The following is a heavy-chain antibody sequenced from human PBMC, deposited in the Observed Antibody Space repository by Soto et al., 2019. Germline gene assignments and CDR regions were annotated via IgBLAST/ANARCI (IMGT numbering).Heavy chain of an antibody. CDR2: VNPSGGHT. J-gene: IGHJ4*02. Sequence: QVQLVQSGAEVKKPGASVKVSCKASGDTFTDYYIHWVRQAPGQGLEWMGTVNPSGGHTTYAQHFLGRMTMTRDTSPSALYMELTSLTSEDTAVYYCASGGQVVVVTAALDYWGQGTLVTVSS. CDR3: ASGGQVVVVTAALDY. V-gene: IGHV1-46*01. CDR1: GDTFTDYY. D-gene: IGHD2-21*02.